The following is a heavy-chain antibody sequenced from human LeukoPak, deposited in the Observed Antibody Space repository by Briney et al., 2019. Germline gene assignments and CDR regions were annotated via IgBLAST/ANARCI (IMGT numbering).Heavy chain of an antibody. CDR3: ARENAEAAAGFDY. CDR2: IIPILGIA. Sequence: SVKVSCKASGGTFSSYAISWVRQAPGQGLEWMGRIIPILGIANYAQKFQGRVTITADESTSTAYMELSSLRSEDTAVYYCARENAEAAAGFDYWGQGTLVTVSS. D-gene: IGHD6-13*01. V-gene: IGHV1-69*04. CDR1: GGTFSSYA. J-gene: IGHJ4*02.